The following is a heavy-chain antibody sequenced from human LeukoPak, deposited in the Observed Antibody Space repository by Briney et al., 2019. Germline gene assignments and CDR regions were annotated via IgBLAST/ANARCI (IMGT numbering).Heavy chain of an antibody. D-gene: IGHD1-26*01. CDR1: GGTFSSYA. V-gene: IGHV1-69*13. Sequence: ASVKVSCKASGGTFSSYAISWVRQAPGQGLEWMGGIIPIFGTANYAQKFQGRDTITADESTSTAYMELSSLRSEDTAVYYCARSGGWELPQDLDYWGQGTLVTVSS. CDR2: IIPIFGTA. J-gene: IGHJ4*02. CDR3: ARSGGWELPQDLDY.